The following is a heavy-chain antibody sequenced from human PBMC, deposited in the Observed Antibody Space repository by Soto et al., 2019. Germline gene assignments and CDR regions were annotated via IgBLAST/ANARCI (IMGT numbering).Heavy chain of an antibody. CDR3: AKQWYSSGWSRFDY. Sequence: GGSLRLSCAASGFTFSSYAMSWVRQAPGKGLEWVSSISGSGGGTYYADSVKGRFTISRDNSKNTLYLQMNSLRAEDTAVYYCAKQWYSSGWSRFDYWGQGTLVTVSS. CDR2: ISGSGGGT. CDR1: GFTFSSYA. D-gene: IGHD6-19*01. J-gene: IGHJ4*02. V-gene: IGHV3-23*01.